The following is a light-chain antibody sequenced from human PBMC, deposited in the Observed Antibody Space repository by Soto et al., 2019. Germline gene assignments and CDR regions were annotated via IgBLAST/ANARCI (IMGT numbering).Light chain of an antibody. CDR1: SSDVGGYNY. V-gene: IGLV2-14*01. J-gene: IGLJ1*01. CDR3: SSYTSSSTYV. CDR2: DVS. Sequence: QSVLTQPASVSGSPGQSITISCTGTSSDVGGYNYVSWYQQHPGKAPKLMIYDVSNRPSGVSNRFAGSKSGNTASLTISGRQAEDEADYYFSSYTSSSTYVFGTGTKLTVL.